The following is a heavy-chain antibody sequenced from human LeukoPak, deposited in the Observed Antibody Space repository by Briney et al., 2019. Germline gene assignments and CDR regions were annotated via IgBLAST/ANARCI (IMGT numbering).Heavy chain of an antibody. Sequence: GGSLRLSCAASGFTFSDYYMSWIRQAPGKGLEWVSYISSSGSTIYYADSVKGRFTISRDNAKNSLYLQMNSLRAEGTAVYYCARELYYDSSGNLPRAFDYWGQGTLVTVSS. V-gene: IGHV3-11*01. D-gene: IGHD3-22*01. J-gene: IGHJ4*02. CDR3: ARELYYDSSGNLPRAFDY. CDR2: ISSSGSTI. CDR1: GFTFSDYY.